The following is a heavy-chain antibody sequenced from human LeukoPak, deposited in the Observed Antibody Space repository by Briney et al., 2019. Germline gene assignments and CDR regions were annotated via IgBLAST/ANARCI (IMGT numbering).Heavy chain of an antibody. CDR2: FYSGGST. D-gene: IGHD1-26*01. CDR3: ARESGSYTLFDY. J-gene: IGHJ4*02. V-gene: IGHV3-66*02. Sequence: QAGVSLRLSCAASGFTVSSNYMSWVRQAPGEGLEWVSIFYSGGSTYYAESVKGRFTISRDNSKNTLYLQMNSLRAEDTAVYYCARESGSYTLFDYWGQGTLVTVSS. CDR1: GFTVSSNY.